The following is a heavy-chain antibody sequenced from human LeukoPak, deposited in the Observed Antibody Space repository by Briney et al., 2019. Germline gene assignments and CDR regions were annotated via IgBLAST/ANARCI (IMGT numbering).Heavy chain of an antibody. CDR2: IKSKTDGGTI. CDR3: ARGVSSSWYYFDY. CDR1: GFSLNNAW. V-gene: IGHV3-15*01. J-gene: IGHJ4*02. D-gene: IGHD6-13*01. Sequence: GGSLRLSCAASGFSLNNAWMSWVRQAPGKGLEWVGRIKSKTDGGTIDDAAPVKGRSTISRDDSKNMVYLLMNSLKTEDTAVYYCARGVSSSWYYFDYWGQGTLVTVSS.